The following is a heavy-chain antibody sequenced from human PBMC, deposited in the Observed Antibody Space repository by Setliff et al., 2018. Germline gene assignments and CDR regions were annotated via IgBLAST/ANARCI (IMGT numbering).Heavy chain of an antibody. V-gene: IGHV1-18*01. CDR2: ISAYNGNT. Sequence: ASVKVSCKASGYTFTSSGISWVRQAPGQGLEWMGWISAYNGNTNYAQKLQGRVTMTTDTSTSTAYMELRSLRSDDTAVYYCARMITPHRWSYYYSYMDVWGKGTTVTVSS. CDR1: GYTFTSSG. J-gene: IGHJ6*03. D-gene: IGHD3-16*01. CDR3: ARMITPHRWSYYYSYMDV.